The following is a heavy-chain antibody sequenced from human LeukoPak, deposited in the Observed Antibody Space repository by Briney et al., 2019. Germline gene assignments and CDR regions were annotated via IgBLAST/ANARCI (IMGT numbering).Heavy chain of an antibody. CDR1: GFSFSDSA. CDR2: ISYDGTNK. CDR3: ATARDTRSGNYYYAMDV. Sequence: TGGSLRPSCAASGFSFSDSALHWVRQAPGKGLEWVTIISYDGTNKYYADSVKGRFTISRDNSKNTLNLQMNSLRTEDTAVYYCATARDTRSGNYYYAMDVWGQGTTVTVSS. D-gene: IGHD3-22*01. V-gene: IGHV3-30-3*01. J-gene: IGHJ6*02.